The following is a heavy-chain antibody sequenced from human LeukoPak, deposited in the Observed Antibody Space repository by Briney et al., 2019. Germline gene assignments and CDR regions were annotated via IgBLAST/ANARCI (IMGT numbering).Heavy chain of an antibody. V-gene: IGHV4-4*07. CDR3: ARGRYCSADICSGGDAFDI. J-gene: IGHJ3*02. CDR2: IYTRGST. CDR1: GGSINNCY. D-gene: IGHD2-15*01. Sequence: PSETLSLTCTVSGGSINNCYWSWIRQPAGKGLEWIGRIYTRGSTIYNPSLKSRVTMSVDTSKNQFSLKLSSVTAADTAVYYCARGRYCSADICSGGDAFDIWGQGTMVSVSS.